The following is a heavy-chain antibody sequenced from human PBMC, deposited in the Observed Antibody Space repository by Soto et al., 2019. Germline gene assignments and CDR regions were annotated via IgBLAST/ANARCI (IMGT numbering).Heavy chain of an antibody. V-gene: IGHV1-69*13. CDR3: ARAVGDRSRSDYDFWRGYCDYYGMDV. CDR1: GGTFSSYA. D-gene: IGHD3-3*01. Sequence: PSVKVSCKASGGTFSSYAISWVRQAPGKGLEWMGGIIPIFGTANYAQKFQGRVTITADESTSTAYMELSSLRSEDTAVYYCARAVGDRSRSDYDFWRGYCDYYGMDVWGQGTTVTVSS. CDR2: IIPIFGTA. J-gene: IGHJ6*02.